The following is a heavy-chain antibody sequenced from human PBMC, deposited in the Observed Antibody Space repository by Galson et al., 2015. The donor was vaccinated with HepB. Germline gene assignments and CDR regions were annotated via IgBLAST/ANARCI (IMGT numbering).Heavy chain of an antibody. Sequence: SLRLSCAASGFTFSSYSMNWVRQAPGKGLEWVSSISSSSSYMYYADSVKGRFTISRDNAKNSLYLQMNSLRAEDTAVYYCARWVYFNVDYWGQGTLATVSS. D-gene: IGHD2-8*01. CDR1: GFTFSSYS. J-gene: IGHJ4*02. CDR3: ARWVYFNVDY. CDR2: ISSSSSYM. V-gene: IGHV3-21*04.